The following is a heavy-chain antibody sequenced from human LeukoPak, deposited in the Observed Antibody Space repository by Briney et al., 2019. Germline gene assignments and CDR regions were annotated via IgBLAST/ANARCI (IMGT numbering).Heavy chain of an antibody. Sequence: GGSLRLSCAASGFAFSNYAMSWVRQAPGRGLEWVSIISGTGDRTSHADSVKGRFTISRDYSKNTLYLQMNSLRVGDTAVYYCAKVDRSDNGGYTDYWGQGTLVTVSS. CDR1: GFAFSNYA. J-gene: IGHJ4*02. V-gene: IGHV3-23*01. D-gene: IGHD4/OR15-4a*01. CDR3: AKVDRSDNGGYTDY. CDR2: ISGTGDRT.